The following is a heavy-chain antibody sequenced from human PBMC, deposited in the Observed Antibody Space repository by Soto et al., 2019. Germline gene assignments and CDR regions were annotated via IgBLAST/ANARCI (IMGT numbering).Heavy chain of an antibody. V-gene: IGHV4-31*03. J-gene: IGHJ3*02. Sequence: SETLSLTCTVSGGSISSGGYYWSWIRQHPGKGLEWIGYIYYSGSTYYNPSLKSRVTISVDTSKNQFSLKLSSVTAADTAVYYCARDRYSSSWYSAFDIWGQGTMVTVSS. CDR1: GGSISSGGYY. D-gene: IGHD6-13*01. CDR2: IYYSGST. CDR3: ARDRYSSSWYSAFDI.